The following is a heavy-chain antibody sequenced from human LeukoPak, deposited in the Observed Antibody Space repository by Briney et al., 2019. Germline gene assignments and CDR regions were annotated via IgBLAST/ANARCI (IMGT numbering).Heavy chain of an antibody. D-gene: IGHD2-2*01. CDR1: GYTFTNYA. V-gene: IGHV1-3*01. J-gene: IGHJ5*02. CDR3: ATERHCSSTSCYGSHWFDP. Sequence: ASVKVSCKASGYTFTNYAMHWVRQAPGQRLEWMGWINAGNGNTKYSQKFQGRVTITRDTSASTAYMELSSLRSEDTAVYYCATERHCSSTSCYGSHWFDPWGQGTLVTVSS. CDR2: INAGNGNT.